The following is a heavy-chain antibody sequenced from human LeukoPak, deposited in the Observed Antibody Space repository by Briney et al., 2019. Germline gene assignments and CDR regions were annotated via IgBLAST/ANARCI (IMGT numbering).Heavy chain of an antibody. CDR3: ASVAQAFDI. J-gene: IGHJ3*02. V-gene: IGHV3-48*01. D-gene: IGHD5-12*01. Sequence: GGSLRLSCAASGFTFSSYSMNWVRQAPGKGLEWVSYISTSISTIYYADSLKGRVTITRDKAKNSPYMQMSSLRAEDTAVYYCASVAQAFDICGQGTMDTVSS. CDR1: GFTFSSYS. CDR2: ISTSISTI.